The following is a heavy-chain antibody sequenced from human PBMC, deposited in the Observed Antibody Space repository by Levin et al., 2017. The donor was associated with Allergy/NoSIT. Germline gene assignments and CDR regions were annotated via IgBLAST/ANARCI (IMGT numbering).Heavy chain of an antibody. CDR2: ISYDGSNK. CDR3: ARAGDCSGGSCYSEYFQH. J-gene: IGHJ1*01. D-gene: IGHD2-15*01. CDR1: FFPFLLSS. Sequence: PGGSLLLSFSSSFFPFLLSSLPFFLPSPFPFLSFVSVISYDGSNKYYADSVKGRFTISRDNSKNTLYLQMNSLRAEDTAVYYCARAGDCSGGSCYSEYFQHWGQGTLVTVSS. V-gene: IGHV3-30-3*01.